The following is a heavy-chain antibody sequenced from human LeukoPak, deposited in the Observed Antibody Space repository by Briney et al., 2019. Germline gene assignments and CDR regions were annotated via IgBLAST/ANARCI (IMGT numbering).Heavy chain of an antibody. CDR2: IIPIFGTA. V-gene: IGHV1-69*13. J-gene: IGHJ6*02. Sequence: SVKVSCKASGGTFSSYAISWVRQAPGQGLEWMGGIIPIFGTANYAQKFQGRVTITADEPTSTAYMELSSLRSEDTAVYYCARDRGSTDFWSGYYPYYYYYYGMDVWGQGTTVTVSS. CDR3: ARDRGSTDFWSGYYPYYYYYYGMDV. D-gene: IGHD3-3*01. CDR1: GGTFSSYA.